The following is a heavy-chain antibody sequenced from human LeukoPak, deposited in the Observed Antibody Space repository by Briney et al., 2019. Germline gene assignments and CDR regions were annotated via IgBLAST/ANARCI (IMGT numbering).Heavy chain of an antibody. V-gene: IGHV7-4-1*01. D-gene: IGHD3-10*01. CDR2: INTNTGDA. Sequence: ASVKVSCKASGYTFTGYYMHWVRQAPGQGLEWMGWINTNTGDAIYARDFKGRFVLSLDKSVNTAYLQIASLKTEDSGVYYCARSSRGVIALLDYWGQGTLITVSS. J-gene: IGHJ4*02. CDR3: ARSSRGVIALLDY. CDR1: GYTFTGYY.